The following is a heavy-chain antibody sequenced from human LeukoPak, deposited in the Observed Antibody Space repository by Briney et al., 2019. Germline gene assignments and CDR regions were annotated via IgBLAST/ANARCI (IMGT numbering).Heavy chain of an antibody. CDR2: IYPGDSDT. D-gene: IGHD3-22*01. J-gene: IGHJ3*02. V-gene: IGHV5-51*01. Sequence: GESLKISCKGSGYSFTNYWIGWVRQMPGKGLEWMWIIYPGDSDTRYSPSFQGQVTISADKSINTAYLQWSSLKASDTAMYYCAREGDGYYDSSSLGAFAFDIWGQGTMVTVSS. CDR1: GYSFTNYW. CDR3: AREGDGYYDSSSLGAFAFDI.